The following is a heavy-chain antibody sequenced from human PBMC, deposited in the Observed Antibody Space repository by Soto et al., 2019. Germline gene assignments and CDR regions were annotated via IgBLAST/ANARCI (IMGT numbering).Heavy chain of an antibody. J-gene: IGHJ4*02. CDR1: GGSISSGGYY. CDR3: ARSRCSGGSCHDY. V-gene: IGHV4-31*03. Sequence: PSETLSLTCTVSGGSISSGGYYWSWIRQHPGKGLEWIGYIYYSGSTYYNPSLKSRVTISVDTSKNQFSLKLSSVTAADTAVYYCARSRCSGGSCHDYWGQGTLVTVSS. D-gene: IGHD2-15*01. CDR2: IYYSGST.